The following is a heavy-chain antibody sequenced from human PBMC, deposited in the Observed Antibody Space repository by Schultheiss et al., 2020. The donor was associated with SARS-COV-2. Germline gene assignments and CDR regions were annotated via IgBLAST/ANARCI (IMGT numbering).Heavy chain of an antibody. V-gene: IGHV3-21*01. CDR3: ARAGNDLEDYFDY. CDR2: ISGSTSYI. CDR1: GFTFSTYT. Sequence: GGSLRLSCAVSGFTFSTYTMNWVRQAPGKGLEWVSSISGSTSYIYYADSVKGRFTISRDNAKNSLYLQMNSLRAEDTAVYYCARAGNDLEDYFDYWGQGTLVTVSS. J-gene: IGHJ4*02. D-gene: IGHD1-1*01.